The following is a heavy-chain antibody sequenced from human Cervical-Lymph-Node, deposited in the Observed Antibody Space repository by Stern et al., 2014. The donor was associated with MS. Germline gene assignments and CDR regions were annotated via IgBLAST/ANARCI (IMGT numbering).Heavy chain of an antibody. CDR1: GFTFSSYG. Sequence: VQLVESGGGVVPPGRSLRLSCAASGFTFSSYGMHWVRQSPGKGLQWLTGTSYTGYDKYYAESVKGRFTISRDNAKTTLYLQMNSLRPEDTAVYYCAKDSGSGWQWAAFDFCGQGNMVTVSS. CDR3: AKDSGSGWQWAAFDF. CDR2: TSYTGYDK. J-gene: IGHJ4*02. D-gene: IGHD6-19*01. V-gene: IGHV3-30*18.